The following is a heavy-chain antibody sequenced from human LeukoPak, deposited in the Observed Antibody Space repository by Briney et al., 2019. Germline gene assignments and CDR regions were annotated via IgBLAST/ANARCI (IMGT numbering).Heavy chain of an antibody. V-gene: IGHV1-2*02. Sequence: GASVKVSCKASGYTFTAYYIQWVRQAPGQGLEWMGWINPNSVGTNYAQRFQGRVTMTRDTSISTAYMELSRLRSDDTAVYYCARLSEMATTTLDYWGQGTLVTVSS. CDR1: GYTFTAYY. J-gene: IGHJ4*02. CDR2: INPNSVGT. CDR3: ARLSEMATTTLDY. D-gene: IGHD5-24*01.